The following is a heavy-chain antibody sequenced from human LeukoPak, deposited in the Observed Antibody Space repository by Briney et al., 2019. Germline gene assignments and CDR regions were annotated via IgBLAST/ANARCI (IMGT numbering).Heavy chain of an antibody. J-gene: IGHJ4*02. D-gene: IGHD3-16*01. CDR2: FDPEDGET. CDR3: ATVRGDPSDY. Sequence: APVKVSCTVSGYTLTELSMHWVRQAPGNGLEWMGGFDPEDGETIYAQKFQGRVTMTEDTSTDTAYMELSSLRSEDTAVYYCATVRGDPSDYWGQGTLVTVSS. CDR1: GYTLTELS. V-gene: IGHV1-24*01.